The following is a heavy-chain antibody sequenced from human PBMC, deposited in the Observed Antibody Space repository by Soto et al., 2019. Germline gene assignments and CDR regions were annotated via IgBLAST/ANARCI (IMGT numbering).Heavy chain of an antibody. V-gene: IGHV5-51*01. D-gene: IGHD3-3*01. CDR1: GYNFAGYW. Sequence: PGESLKISCKGSGYNFAGYWIAWVRQMPGKGVELMGIIYPSDSDTRYRPSFQGQVTISADKSISSAYLQWSSLRASDTAMYYCARAGVSSRTFDFWGQGTPVTVSS. CDR2: IYPSDSDT. J-gene: IGHJ4*02. CDR3: ARAGVSSRTFDF.